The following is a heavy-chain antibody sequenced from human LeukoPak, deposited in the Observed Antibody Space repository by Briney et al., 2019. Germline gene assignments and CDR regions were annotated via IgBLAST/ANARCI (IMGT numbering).Heavy chain of an antibody. CDR3: ARVWACWRGGGCYESFQY. J-gene: IGHJ1*01. D-gene: IGHD2-15*01. CDR1: GGSISSFY. CDR2: VHYSGST. Sequence: SETLSLTCTVSGGSISSFYWSWIRQPPAKGLEWVGYVHYSGSTYYSPFLKSRVTMSVDMSKNQFSLRLNSVTAADTAVYYGARVWACWRGGGCYESFQYWGRGTLVTVSS. V-gene: IGHV4-59*13.